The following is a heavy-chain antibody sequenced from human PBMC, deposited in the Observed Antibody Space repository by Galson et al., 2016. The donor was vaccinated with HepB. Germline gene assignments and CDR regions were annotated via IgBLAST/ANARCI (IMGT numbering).Heavy chain of an antibody. D-gene: IGHD3-22*01. CDR3: AREDSSGYYYFDY. J-gene: IGHJ4*02. CDR2: ISYDGSNK. CDR1: GFTLSTYA. Sequence: SLRLSCAASGFTLSTYAMHWVRQAPGKGLEWVALISYDGSNKYYADPVKGRFTISRDNSKNTLYLQMNSLRAEDTAVYYCAREDSSGYYYFDYWGQGTLVTVSS. V-gene: IGHV3-30*04.